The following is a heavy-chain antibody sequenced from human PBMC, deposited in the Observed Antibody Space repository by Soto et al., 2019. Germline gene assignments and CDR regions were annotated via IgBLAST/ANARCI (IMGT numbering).Heavy chain of an antibody. D-gene: IGHD1-1*01. CDR3: ARANVEGVDY. CDR2: IYYSGST. J-gene: IGHJ4*02. V-gene: IGHV4-39*07. CDR1: GGSISSSSYY. Sequence: SETLSLTCTVSGGSISSSSYYWGWIRQPPGKGLEWIGSIYYSGSTYYNPSLKSRVTISVDTSKNQFSLKLSSVTAADTAVYYCARANVEGVDYWGQGTLVTVSS.